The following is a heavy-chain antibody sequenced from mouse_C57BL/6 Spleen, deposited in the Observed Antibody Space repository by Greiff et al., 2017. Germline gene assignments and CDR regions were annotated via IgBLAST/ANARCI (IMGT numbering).Heavy chain of an antibody. CDR1: GFTFSSYA. J-gene: IGHJ4*01. CDR3: ASSSYDYEGAMDY. Sequence: EVKVVESGEGLVKPGGSLKLSCAASGFTFSSYATSWVRQTPEKRLEWVAYISSGGDYIYYADTVKGRFTISRDNARNTLYLQMSSLKSEDTAMYYCASSSYDYEGAMDYWGQGTSVTVSS. D-gene: IGHD2-4*01. CDR2: ISSGGDYI. V-gene: IGHV5S21*01.